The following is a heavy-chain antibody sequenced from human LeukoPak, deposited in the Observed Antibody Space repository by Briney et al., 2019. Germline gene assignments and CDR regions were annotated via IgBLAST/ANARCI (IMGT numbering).Heavy chain of an antibody. V-gene: IGHV4-59*01. J-gene: IGHJ4*02. Sequence: PSETLSLTCTVSGGSISSYSWSWIRQPPGKGLEWIGYIYYSGSTNYNPSLKSRVTISVDTSKNQFSLKLSSVTAADTAVYYCAREHDILTGYEDWGQGTLVTVSS. D-gene: IGHD3-9*01. CDR2: IYYSGST. CDR3: AREHDILTGYED. CDR1: GGSISSYS.